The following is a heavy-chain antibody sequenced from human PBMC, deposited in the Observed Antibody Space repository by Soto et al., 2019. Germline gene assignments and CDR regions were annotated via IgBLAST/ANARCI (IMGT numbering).Heavy chain of an antibody. J-gene: IGHJ5*02. CDR1: GFTFSSYG. CDR3: AKGGYDFWSGYPHKNNWFDP. CDR2: ISYDGSNK. Sequence: QVQLVESGGGVVQPGRSMRLSCAASGFTFSSYGMHWVRQAPGKGLEWVAVISYDGSNKYYADSVKGRFTISRDNSKNTRYLQMNSLRAEDAAVYYCAKGGYDFWSGYPHKNNWFDPWGQGTLFTVSS. V-gene: IGHV3-30*18. D-gene: IGHD3-3*01.